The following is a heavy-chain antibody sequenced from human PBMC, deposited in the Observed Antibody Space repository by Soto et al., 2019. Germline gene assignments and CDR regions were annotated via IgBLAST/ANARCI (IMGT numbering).Heavy chain of an antibody. CDR1: GYSFTIYW. J-gene: IGHJ6*02. CDR2: IYPGDSDT. CDR3: AREVDNYGPYYYPMDV. V-gene: IGHV5-51*01. Sequence: GESLKISCKGSGYSFTIYWINWVRQMPGKGLEWMGIIYPGDSDTRYSPSFQGQVTISADKSIDTAYLQWRSLRVEDTAVYCCAREVDNYGPYYYPMDVWGQGTTVTVSS. D-gene: IGHD5-18*01.